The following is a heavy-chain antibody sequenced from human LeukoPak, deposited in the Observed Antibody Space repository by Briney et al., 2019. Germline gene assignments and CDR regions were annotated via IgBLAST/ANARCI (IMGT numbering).Heavy chain of an antibody. CDR2: TNPNSGGT. CDR3: ARFIGIGYCSGGSCSDPYSSGHQADY. CDR1: GYTFTGYY. V-gene: IGHV1-2*02. J-gene: IGHJ4*02. Sequence: ASVKVSCKASGYTFTGYYMHWVRQAPGQGLEWMGWTNPNSGGTNYAQKFQGRVTMTRDTSISTAYMELSRLRSDDTAVYYCARFIGIGYCSGGSCSDPYSSGHQADYWGQGTLVTVSS. D-gene: IGHD2-15*01.